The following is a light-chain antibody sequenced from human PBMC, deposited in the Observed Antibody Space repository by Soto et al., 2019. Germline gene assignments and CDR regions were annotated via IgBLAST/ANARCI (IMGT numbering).Light chain of an antibody. CDR3: NSFRVNHLYV. V-gene: IGLV2-14*01. Sequence: QFALTQPASVSGSPGQTITISCTGTSSDIGGYNAVSWYQHHPGKAPKLIIYEVTHRPAGISDRFSASKSGNTASLTISGLQAEDEADYYCNSFRVNHLYVFGTGTKVTVL. J-gene: IGLJ1*01. CDR2: EVT. CDR1: SSDIGGYNA.